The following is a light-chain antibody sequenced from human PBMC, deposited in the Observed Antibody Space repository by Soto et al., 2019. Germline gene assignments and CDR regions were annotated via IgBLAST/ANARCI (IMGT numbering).Light chain of an antibody. J-gene: IGKJ1*01. Sequence: EIVMTQSPATLSLSPGERATLSCRASESVSTNLAWYQQKAGQAPRLLIYGASRRATGIPDRFSGSGSGTDFTLTISRLEPEDFAVYYCQQYNGWPWTFGLGTKVDI. CDR3: QQYNGWPWT. V-gene: IGKV3D-15*01. CDR2: GAS. CDR1: ESVSTN.